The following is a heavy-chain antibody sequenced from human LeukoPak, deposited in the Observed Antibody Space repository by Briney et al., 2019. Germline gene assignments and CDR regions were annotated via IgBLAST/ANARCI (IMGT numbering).Heavy chain of an antibody. CDR3: ARDPIWFGELHLFDY. D-gene: IGHD3-10*01. CDR1: GFTLSSYS. Sequence: GGSLRLSCAASGFTLSSYSMNWVRQAPGKGLEWVSSISSSSSYIYYADSVKGRFTISRDNAKNSLYLQMNSLRAEDTAVYYCARDPIWFGELHLFDYWGQGTLVTVSS. V-gene: IGHV3-21*01. CDR2: ISSSSSYI. J-gene: IGHJ4*02.